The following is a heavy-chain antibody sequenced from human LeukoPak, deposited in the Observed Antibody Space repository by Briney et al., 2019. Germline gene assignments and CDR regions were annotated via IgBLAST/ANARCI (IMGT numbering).Heavy chain of an antibody. Sequence: SQTLSLTCVISGDSVSSNSVAWNWIRQSPSRGLEWLGNTYYRSKWYNDYAASVISRITINPDTSKNQFSLQLNSVTPEDTAVYYCARGVSYSFDYWGQGTLATVSS. CDR2: TYYRSKWYN. D-gene: IGHD2-8*01. CDR1: GDSVSSNSVA. J-gene: IGHJ4*02. CDR3: ARGVSYSFDY. V-gene: IGHV6-1*01.